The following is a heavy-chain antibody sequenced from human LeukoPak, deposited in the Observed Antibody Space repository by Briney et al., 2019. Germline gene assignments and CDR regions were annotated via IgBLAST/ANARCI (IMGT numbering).Heavy chain of an antibody. CDR1: GFTFNDYY. Sequence: GGSLRLSCAASGFTFNDYYMSWIRQAPGKGLEGLSYINIGGTNTHYADSVKGRFTISRDNAKKSLYLEMNNLRAEDTAGYYCATDGARFDTWGQGVLVTVSS. CDR3: ATDGARFDT. J-gene: IGHJ5*02. V-gene: IGHV3-11*01. CDR2: INIGGTNT.